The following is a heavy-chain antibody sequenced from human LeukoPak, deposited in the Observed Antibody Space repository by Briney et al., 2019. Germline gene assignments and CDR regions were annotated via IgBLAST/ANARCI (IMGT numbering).Heavy chain of an antibody. CDR1: EFIFSNYY. D-gene: IGHD2-8*02. V-gene: IGHV3-7*01. CDR3: VRDTPNGAITGPRMDI. J-gene: IGHJ6*02. Sequence: GGSLRLSCSASEFIFSNYYMSWVRQAPGKGLEWVAMTKPDGSESFYPDSVEGRFTISRDNAEKSLYLRMSNLRTDGSAIYYCVRDTPNGAITGPRMDIWGPGTTVIVS. CDR2: TKPDGSES.